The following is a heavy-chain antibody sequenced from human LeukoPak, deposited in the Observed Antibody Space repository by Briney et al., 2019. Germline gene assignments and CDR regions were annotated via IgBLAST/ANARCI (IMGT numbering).Heavy chain of an antibody. CDR1: DFTLSNAW. CDR2: IKSKTDDGTT. CDR3: TTGPFDY. J-gene: IGHJ4*02. V-gene: IGHV3-15*07. Sequence: GGSLRLSCAASDFTLSNAWMNWVRQAPGKGLEWVGRIKSKTDDGTTAYAAPVKGRFTISRDDSKDTLYLQMDGLKTEDTAVYYCTTGPFDYWGQGTLVTVSS.